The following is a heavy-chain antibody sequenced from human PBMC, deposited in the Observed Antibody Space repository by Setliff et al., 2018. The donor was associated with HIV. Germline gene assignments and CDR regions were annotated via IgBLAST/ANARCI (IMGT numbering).Heavy chain of an antibody. V-gene: IGHV3-30*01. CDR1: GFTFRSYA. CDR3: AKDLGSSWLYYFDY. D-gene: IGHD6-13*01. Sequence: GGSLRLSCAASGFTFRSYAMHWVRQAPGKGLEWVAVISNDGSNEYYADSVKGRFTISRDNSENTLYLQMNSLRAEDTAVYYCAKDLGSSWLYYFDYWGQGTLVTVSS. CDR2: ISNDGSNE. J-gene: IGHJ4*02.